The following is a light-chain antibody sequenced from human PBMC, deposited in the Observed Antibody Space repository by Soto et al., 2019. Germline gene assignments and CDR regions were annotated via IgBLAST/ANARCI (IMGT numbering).Light chain of an antibody. CDR2: AAS. CDR3: QQSYGTPLT. Sequence: DIEMTQSPFSLCASVGDRVIITCRASQSISRNLNWYQQKPGKVPKLLLYAASSLQSGVPPRFSGSGSGTDFTLTISSLQPEDFATYYCQQSYGTPLTFGGGTQVEIK. CDR1: QSISRN. V-gene: IGKV1-39*01. J-gene: IGKJ4*01.